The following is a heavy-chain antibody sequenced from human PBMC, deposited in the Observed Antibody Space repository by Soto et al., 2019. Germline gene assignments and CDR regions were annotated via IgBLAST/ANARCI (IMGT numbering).Heavy chain of an antibody. CDR2: ISSGGSTI. Sequence: EVQLVESGGGLAQPGGSLRLSCVASGFSFSDYEMNWVRQAPGKGLEWVAYISSGGSTIHYADSVRGRFTVSRDNARNSLYLQMNTLCVEDTALYYCARDRAAGGYWGQGTLVTVSS. CDR1: GFSFSDYE. CDR3: ARDRAAGGY. V-gene: IGHV3-48*03. D-gene: IGHD6-13*01. J-gene: IGHJ4*02.